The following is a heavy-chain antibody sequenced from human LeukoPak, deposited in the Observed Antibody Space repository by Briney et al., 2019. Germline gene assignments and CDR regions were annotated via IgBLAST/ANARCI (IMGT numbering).Heavy chain of an antibody. CDR3: AREIVGAPTPGAY. CDR2: IHKSGNT. V-gene: IGHV4-4*02. J-gene: IGHJ4*02. D-gene: IGHD1-26*01. Sequence: PSETLSLTCAVSLDSPTSNWWSWVRQPPGKGLEWIGEIHKSGNTNYSPSLKSRVTISMDRSKNQIALDLASVTAADTAVYYCAREIVGAPTPGAYWGQGTLVTVSS. CDR1: LDSPTSNW.